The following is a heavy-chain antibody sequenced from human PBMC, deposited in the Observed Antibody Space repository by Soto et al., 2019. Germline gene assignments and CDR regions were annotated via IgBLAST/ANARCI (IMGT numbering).Heavy chain of an antibody. D-gene: IGHD1-26*01. CDR2: ISGSGGST. Sequence: GGSLRLSCAASGFTFSSYAMSWVRQAPGKGLEWVSAISGSGGSTYYADSVKGRFTISRDNSKNTLYLQMNSLRAEDTAVYYCAKVEEWELLTPLDYWGQGTLVTVSS. CDR1: GFTFSSYA. J-gene: IGHJ4*02. V-gene: IGHV3-23*01. CDR3: AKVEEWELLTPLDY.